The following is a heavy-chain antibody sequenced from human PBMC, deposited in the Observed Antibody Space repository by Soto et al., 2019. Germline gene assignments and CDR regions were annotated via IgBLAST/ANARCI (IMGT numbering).Heavy chain of an antibody. D-gene: IGHD5-12*01. J-gene: IGHJ3*01. CDR3: RWLSNGDSDVSDF. Sequence: QVQLVQSGAEVRKPGSSVKVSCKASGVTFSSYTISWVRQAPGQGLEWMGRIIPVLGVANYAPKFQGRLTIIADEPTSTVYMDLSSLRSGDTAMYYARWLSNGDSDVSDFWGQGTFITVSS. V-gene: IGHV1-69*02. CDR1: GVTFSSYT. CDR2: IIPVLGVA.